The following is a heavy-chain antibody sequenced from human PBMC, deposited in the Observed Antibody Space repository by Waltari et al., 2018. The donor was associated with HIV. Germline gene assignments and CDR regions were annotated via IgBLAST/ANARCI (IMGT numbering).Heavy chain of an antibody. CDR2: VNPGNSDT. J-gene: IGHJ1*01. CDR1: GYKFNTYW. CDR3: VVGPHYFDGPEGRGRLDYFQN. Sequence: EVQLVQSRKEIKKPGESLKISCKGSGYKFNTYWIGWVRQMPGKGLEWMGIVNPGNSDTRYSLASQGQVTISVDTSVTTAYLHWRSLKASDTAKYYCVVGPHYFDGPEGRGRLDYFQNWGQGTLVTVSS. D-gene: IGHD3-9*01. V-gene: IGHV5-51*01.